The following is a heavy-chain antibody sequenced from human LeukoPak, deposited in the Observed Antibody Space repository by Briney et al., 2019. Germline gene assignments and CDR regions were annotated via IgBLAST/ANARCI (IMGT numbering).Heavy chain of an antibody. Sequence: ASVKVSCKASGYTFTSYYIHWVRQAPGQGLEWMAIINPSGGSTRHAQKFQGRVTMTRDTSTSTVYMELSSLRSEDTAVYYCARDLRPSYDSSGYYYPGDYWGQGTLVTVSS. V-gene: IGHV1-46*01. D-gene: IGHD3-22*01. CDR1: GYTFTSYY. J-gene: IGHJ4*02. CDR3: ARDLRPSYDSSGYYYPGDY. CDR2: INPSGGST.